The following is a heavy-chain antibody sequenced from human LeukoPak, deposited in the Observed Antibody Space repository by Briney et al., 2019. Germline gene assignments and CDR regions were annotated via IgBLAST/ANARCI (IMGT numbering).Heavy chain of an antibody. D-gene: IGHD3-3*01. CDR2: ISAYNGNT. V-gene: IGHV1-18*01. J-gene: IGHJ4*02. CDR1: GYTFTSYG. Sequence: ASVKVSCKASGYTFTSYGISWVRQAPGQGLKWMGWISAYNGNTNYAQKLQGRVTMTTDTSTSTAYMELRSLRSDDTAVYYCARDQPTIFGVVIHMSDYWGQGTLVTVSS. CDR3: ARDQPTIFGVVIHMSDY.